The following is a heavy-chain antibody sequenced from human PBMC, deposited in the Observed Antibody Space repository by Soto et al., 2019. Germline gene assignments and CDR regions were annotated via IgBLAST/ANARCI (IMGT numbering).Heavy chain of an antibody. D-gene: IGHD1-26*01. CDR2: IDPSDSYT. J-gene: IGHJ6*02. V-gene: IGHV5-10-1*01. CDR3: SSQRGADPYERMSF. CDR1: GYSFTSYW. Sequence: GESLKISCKGSGYSFTSYWISWVRQMPGKGLEWMGRIDPSDSYTNYSPSFQGHVTISADKSISTAYLLWSSLTASDTAMSYCSSQRGADPYERMSFWTQRTPVTAP.